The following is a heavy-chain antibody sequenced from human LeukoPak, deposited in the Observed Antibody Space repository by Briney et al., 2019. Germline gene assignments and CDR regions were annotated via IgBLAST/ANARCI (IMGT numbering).Heavy chain of an antibody. V-gene: IGHV1-69*13. CDR3: ASPPPARLLALHFAD. CDR2: TIPIFGTP. CDR1: GGTFSRRE. J-gene: IGHJ4*02. Sequence: SVKVSCKASGGTFSRREINWVRQSPGQGLEWMGGTIPIFGTPKYAQKFQGRATITADESTGIVYMELSSLRHEDTAVYYCASPPPARLLALHFADWGQGTLVTVSS. D-gene: IGHD5-12*01.